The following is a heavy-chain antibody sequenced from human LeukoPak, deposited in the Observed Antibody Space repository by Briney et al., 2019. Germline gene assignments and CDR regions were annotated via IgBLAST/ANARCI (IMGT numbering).Heavy chain of an antibody. CDR3: ASDSSGYYYPPGYFQH. CDR2: IYYSGST. D-gene: IGHD3-22*01. Sequence: PSETLSLTCTVSGGSISSYYWSWIRQPPGKGLEWIGYIYYSGSTYYNPSLKSRVTISVDTSKNQFSLKLSSVAAADTAVYYCASDSSGYYYPPGYFQHWGQGTLVTVSS. J-gene: IGHJ1*01. V-gene: IGHV4-59*12. CDR1: GGSISSYY.